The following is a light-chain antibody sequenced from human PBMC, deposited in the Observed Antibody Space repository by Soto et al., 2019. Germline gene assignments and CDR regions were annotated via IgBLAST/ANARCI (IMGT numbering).Light chain of an antibody. CDR1: QSLSSSA. CDR3: RPDGAVLLIT. V-gene: IGKV3-20*01. CDR2: GAS. Sequence: LTLYPRSLSMSHGERATRSCHASQSLSSSALAWCQQKPGQAPRLLISGASSRAADIPDRFSGSGSGTDFTLTISCFEPADVAVRYCRPDGAVLLITFAGGTMVDVK. J-gene: IGKJ4*01.